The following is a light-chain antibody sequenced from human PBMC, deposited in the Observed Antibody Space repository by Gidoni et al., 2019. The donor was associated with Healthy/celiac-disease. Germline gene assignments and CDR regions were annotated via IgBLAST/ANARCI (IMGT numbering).Light chain of an antibody. CDR1: PSVLYSSNNKNY. CDR2: WAS. J-gene: IGKJ2*02. V-gene: IGKV4-1*01. Sequence: VALGERATINCKSSPSVLYSSNNKNYLAWYQQKPGQPPKLLIYWASTRESGVPDRFSGSGSGTDFTLTISSLQAEDVAVYYCQQYYSTLCTFGQGTKLEIK. CDR3: QQYYSTLCT.